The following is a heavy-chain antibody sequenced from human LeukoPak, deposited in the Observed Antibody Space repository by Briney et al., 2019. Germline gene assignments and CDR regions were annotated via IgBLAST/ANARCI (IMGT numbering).Heavy chain of an antibody. J-gene: IGHJ4*02. CDR1: GFIFSSYD. Sequence: GGTLRLSCAASGFIFSSYDMSWVRQAPGKGLEWVSGISGSGISTYYADSVKGRFTISRDNSKNTLYLQMNSLRAEDTAVYYCVESGTYCYHTTGYYYWGQGTLVTVSS. V-gene: IGHV3-23*01. CDR3: VESGTYCYHTTGYYY. D-gene: IGHD3-22*01. CDR2: ISGSGIST.